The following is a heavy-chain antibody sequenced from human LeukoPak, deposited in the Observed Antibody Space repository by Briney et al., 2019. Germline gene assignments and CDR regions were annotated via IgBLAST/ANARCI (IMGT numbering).Heavy chain of an antibody. D-gene: IGHD2-2*01. V-gene: IGHV1-18*01. CDR1: GYTFTSCG. Sequence: ASVKVSCKASGYTFTSCGISWVRQAPGQGLEWMGWISAYNGNTNYAQKLQGRVTMTTDTSTSTAYMELRSLRSDDTAVYYCARQDIVVVPAAVDYWGQGTLVTVSS. CDR3: ARQDIVVVPAAVDY. J-gene: IGHJ4*02. CDR2: ISAYNGNT.